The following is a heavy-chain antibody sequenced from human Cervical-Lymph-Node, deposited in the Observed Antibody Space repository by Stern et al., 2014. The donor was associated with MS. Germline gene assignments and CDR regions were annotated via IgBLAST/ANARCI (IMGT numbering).Heavy chain of an antibody. V-gene: IGHV4-39*01. J-gene: IGHJ4*02. CDR1: GDSISSYTHY. CDR3: AKHACTGAACPFDL. CDR2: VYYSGAT. D-gene: IGHD2-8*02. Sequence: QLQLQESGPGLVKPSETLSLTCAVSGDSISSYTHYWAWIRQPPGKGLEWIGSVYYSGATYYNPSPKSPVTISGDPSKNHFPLGLNSVTAADTAVYYCAKHACTGAACPFDLWGQGTLVTVSS.